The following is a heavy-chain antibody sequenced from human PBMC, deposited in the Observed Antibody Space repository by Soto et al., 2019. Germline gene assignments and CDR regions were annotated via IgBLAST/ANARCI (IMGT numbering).Heavy chain of an antibody. CDR1: GYTFTSYY. V-gene: IGHV1-46*01. Sequence: QVKLVQSGAEVKKPGASVKVSCKAFGYTFTSYYMHWVRQAPGQGLEWMGIINPSGGSTSYEQQIQGRITITTVTSTNTVYIELSSLRSEDTAGYSCARSMVDHDGFDYWGQGTLVTVSS. D-gene: IGHD3-10*01. CDR3: ARSMVDHDGFDY. CDR2: INPSGGST. J-gene: IGHJ4*02.